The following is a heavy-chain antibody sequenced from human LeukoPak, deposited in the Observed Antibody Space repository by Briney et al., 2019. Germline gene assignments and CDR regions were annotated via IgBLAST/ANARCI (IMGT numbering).Heavy chain of an antibody. V-gene: IGHV3-21*01. J-gene: IGHJ4*02. CDR1: GFTFSSYS. D-gene: IGHD6-13*01. CDR2: ISSSSSYI. CDR3: ARDFEFGSAAGTPN. Sequence: PGGSLRLSCAASGFTFSSYSMNWVRQAPGKGLEWVSSISSSSSYIYYADSVKGRFTISRDNAKNSLYLQVNSLRAEDTAVYYCARDFEFGSAAGTPNWGQGTLVTVSS.